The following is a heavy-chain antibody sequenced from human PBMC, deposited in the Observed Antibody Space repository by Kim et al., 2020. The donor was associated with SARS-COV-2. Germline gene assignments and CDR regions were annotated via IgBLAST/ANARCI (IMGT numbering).Heavy chain of an antibody. CDR3: ARGGQILDLLSPWYYYY. CDR1: GFTFSSYT. Sequence: GGSLRLSCAASGFTFSSYTMNWVRQAPGKGLEWVSSISSSSSYTYYADSVKGRFTISRDNSKNSLYLQMNSLRAEDTAVYYCARGGQILDLLSPWYYYY. J-gene: IGHJ6*01. D-gene: IGHD3-3*01. V-gene: IGHV3-21*01. CDR2: ISSSSSYT.